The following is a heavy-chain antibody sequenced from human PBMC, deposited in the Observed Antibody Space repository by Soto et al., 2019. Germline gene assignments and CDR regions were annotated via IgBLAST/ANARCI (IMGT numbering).Heavy chain of an antibody. CDR2: ISAHNGNT. CDR1: GYDFTTYG. D-gene: IGHD3-10*01. Sequence: QVHLVQSGAEVKKPGASVKVSCKGSGYDFTTYGITWVRQAPGQGLEWMAWISAHNGNTDYAQKLQGGVTVTRDRSTSTAYMVLRSLRSDDTAVYYCARGRYGDYWGQGALVTVSS. V-gene: IGHV1-18*01. CDR3: ARGRYGDY. J-gene: IGHJ4*02.